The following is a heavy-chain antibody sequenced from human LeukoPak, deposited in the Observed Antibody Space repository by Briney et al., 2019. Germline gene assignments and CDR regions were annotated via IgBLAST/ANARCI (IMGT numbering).Heavy chain of an antibody. CDR1: GFTFSNYA. CDR3: AKVHSHYDFWSGYWGPFDS. D-gene: IGHD3-3*01. CDR2: LSGSGGST. Sequence: GGSLRLSCAASGFTFSNYAMSWVRQPPGKGLEWVSTLSGSGGSTYYADSVKGRFTISRDNSQNTLYLQMNTLRAEDTAIYYCAKVHSHYDFWSGYWGPFDSWGQGTLVTVSS. V-gene: IGHV3-23*01. J-gene: IGHJ4*02.